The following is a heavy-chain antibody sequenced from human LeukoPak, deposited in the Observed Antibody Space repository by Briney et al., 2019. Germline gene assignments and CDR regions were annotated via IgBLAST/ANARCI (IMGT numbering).Heavy chain of an antibody. CDR2: IRGDGSVN. V-gene: IGHV3-7*01. J-gene: IGHJ5*02. Sequence: GGSLRLSCAASGFTFSKYWVTWVRQAPGKGLEWVANIRGDGSVNYLLDSVKGRFTISRDNVKNSLSMEMNNLRAEDTAVYYCARVLAVAGSSILRSWGQGTLVTVSS. CDR1: GFTFSKYW. D-gene: IGHD6-13*01. CDR3: ARVLAVAGSSILRS.